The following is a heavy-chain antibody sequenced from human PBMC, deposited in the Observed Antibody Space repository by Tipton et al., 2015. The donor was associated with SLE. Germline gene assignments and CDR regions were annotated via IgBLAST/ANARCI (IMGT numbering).Heavy chain of an antibody. CDR3: ARGELGASYYFDY. Sequence: TLSLTCTVSGGSISSGSYYWSWIRQPPGKGLEWIGYIYYSGSTNYNPPLKSRVTISVDTSKNQFSLKLSSVTAADTAVYYCARGELGASYYFDYWGQGTLVTVSS. D-gene: IGHD1-26*01. V-gene: IGHV4-61*01. CDR2: IYYSGST. CDR1: GGSISSGSYY. J-gene: IGHJ4*02.